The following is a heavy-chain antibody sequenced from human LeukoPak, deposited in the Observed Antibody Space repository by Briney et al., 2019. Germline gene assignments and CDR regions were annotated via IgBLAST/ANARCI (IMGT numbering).Heavy chain of an antibody. CDR3: ASATPAPGTTTSYNWFDP. D-gene: IGHD1-1*01. Sequence: GGSLRLSCAASGFTFSTYWMSWVRQAPGKGLEWVANIRQDGSKIYYVDSVKGRFTISRDNAKNSLYLQMNNLRAEDTAVYYCASATPAPGTTTSYNWFDPWGQGTLVTVSS. J-gene: IGHJ5*02. V-gene: IGHV3-7*03. CDR2: IRQDGSKI. CDR1: GFTFSTYW.